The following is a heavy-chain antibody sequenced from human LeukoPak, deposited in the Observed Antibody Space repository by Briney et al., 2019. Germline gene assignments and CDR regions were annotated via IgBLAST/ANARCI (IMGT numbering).Heavy chain of an antibody. CDR3: ARDRTYYYDSSGYDDAFDI. D-gene: IGHD3-22*01. J-gene: IGHJ3*02. CDR2: IYTSGST. V-gene: IGHV4-61*02. Sequence: KPSQTLSLTCTVSGGSISSGSYYWSWIRQPAGKGLEWIGRIYTSGSTNYNPSLKSRVTISVDTSKNQFSLKLSSVTAADTAVYYCARDRTYYYDSSGYDDAFDIWGQGTMVTVSS. CDR1: GGSISSGSYY.